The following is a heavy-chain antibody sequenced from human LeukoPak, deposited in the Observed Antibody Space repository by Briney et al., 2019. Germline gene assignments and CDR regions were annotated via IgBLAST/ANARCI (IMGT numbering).Heavy chain of an antibody. CDR2: ISSTGDNT. Sequence: TGGSLRLSCSASGXTFSDYAMHWVRQAPGKGREYVSGISSTGDNTYYADSVKGRFTISRDNSKNTMSLLMSSLRPEDTAVYYCVKGLYSSSRNWFDSWGQGTLVTVPS. V-gene: IGHV3-64D*09. CDR3: VKGLYSSSRNWFDS. J-gene: IGHJ5*02. CDR1: GXTFSDYA. D-gene: IGHD6-13*01.